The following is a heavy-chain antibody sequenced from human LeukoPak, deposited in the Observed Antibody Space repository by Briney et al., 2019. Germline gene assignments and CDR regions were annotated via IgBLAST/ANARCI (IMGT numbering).Heavy chain of an antibody. D-gene: IGHD5-24*01. CDR3: ARGRGMATTRPLDY. J-gene: IGHJ4*02. CDR1: GFTFSSYA. V-gene: IGHV3-30-3*01. CDR2: ISYDGSNK. Sequence: GRSLRLSCAASGFTFSSYAMQWGGRAPAKGLQWGAVISYDGSNKYYADSVKGRFTISRDNSKNTLYLQMNSLRAEDTAVYYCARGRGMATTRPLDYWGQGTLVTVSS.